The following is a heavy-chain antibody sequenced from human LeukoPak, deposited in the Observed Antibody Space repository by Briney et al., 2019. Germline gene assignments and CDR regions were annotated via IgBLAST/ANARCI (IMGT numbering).Heavy chain of an antibody. Sequence: PGGSLRLSCAASGFSFSSYWMHWVRQAPGKGLVWVSRINSDGSRTSYADSVKGRFTISRDNAKNTLYLRMNSLRAEDAAVYYCAREGGYSSGPDYWGQGALVTVSS. CDR2: INSDGSRT. D-gene: IGHD6-19*01. J-gene: IGHJ4*02. CDR3: AREGGYSSGPDY. CDR1: GFSFSSYW. V-gene: IGHV3-74*01.